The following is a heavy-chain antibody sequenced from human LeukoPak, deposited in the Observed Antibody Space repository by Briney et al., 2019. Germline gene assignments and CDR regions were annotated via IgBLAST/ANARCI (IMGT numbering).Heavy chain of an antibody. D-gene: IGHD3-10*01. CDR1: GGSIRSYY. CDR3: ARGATMVRGVDIFDY. J-gene: IGHJ4*02. Sequence: SETLSLTCTVSGGSIRSYYWSWIRQPPGKGLEWIGYIYYSGSTNYNPSLKSRVTISVDTSKNQFSLKLSSVTAADTAVYYCARGATMVRGVDIFDYWGQGTLVTVSS. V-gene: IGHV4-59*01. CDR2: IYYSGST.